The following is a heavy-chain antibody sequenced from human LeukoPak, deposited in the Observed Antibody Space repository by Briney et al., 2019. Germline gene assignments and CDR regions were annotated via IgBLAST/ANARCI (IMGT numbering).Heavy chain of an antibody. CDR3: ARVRSPRRYCSSTSCYGYYYMDV. V-gene: IGHV3-7*01. J-gene: IGHJ6*03. D-gene: IGHD2-2*01. Sequence: PGGSLRLSCAASGFTFSSYWMSWVRQAPGKGLEWVANIKQDGSEKYYVDSVKGRFTISRDNAKNSLYLQMNSQRAEDTAVYYCARVRSPRRYCSSTSCYGYYYMDVWGKGTTVTVSS. CDR2: IKQDGSEK. CDR1: GFTFSSYW.